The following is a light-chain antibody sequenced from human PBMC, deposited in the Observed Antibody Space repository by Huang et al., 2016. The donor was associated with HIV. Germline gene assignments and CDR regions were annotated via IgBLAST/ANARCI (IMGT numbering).Light chain of an antibody. V-gene: IGKV3-11*01. CDR2: DAS. CDR3: QQRNNWPIT. CDR1: QSVSSD. J-gene: IGKJ5*01. Sequence: EIVLTQSPATLSLSPGQRATLACRASQSVSSDLVWYQQKPGPAPRRLMYDASNRATGVPARFSGSGSGTDFTRTINSLEPEDFAVYYCQQRNNWPITFGQGTRLEIK.